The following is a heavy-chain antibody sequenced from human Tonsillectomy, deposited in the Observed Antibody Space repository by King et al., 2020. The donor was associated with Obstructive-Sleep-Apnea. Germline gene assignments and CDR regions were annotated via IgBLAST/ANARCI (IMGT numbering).Heavy chain of an antibody. J-gene: IGHJ6*02. Sequence: VQLQESGPGLVKPSETLSLTCTVSGGSISSYYWSWIRQPPGEGLEWVGYIHYSGSTNYNPSLKSRVTISVDTSKNQFSLKLSSVTAADTAMYYCAREEDPYGMDVWGQGTTVTVSS. CDR2: IHYSGST. CDR3: AREEDPYGMDV. D-gene: IGHD2-15*01. V-gene: IGHV4-59*01. CDR1: GGSISSYY.